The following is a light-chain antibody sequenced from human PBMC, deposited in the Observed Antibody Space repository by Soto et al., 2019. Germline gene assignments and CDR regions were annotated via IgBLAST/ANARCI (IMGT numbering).Light chain of an antibody. CDR2: HAS. Sequence: EIVLTQSPATLSLSPGERATLSCRASQSVTNSLAWYQQQPGQAPRLLIYHASNRATGVPARFSGIGSGTDFTLTISSLEPADFAVYYCQQRRTFGQGTKVEIK. CDR3: QQRRT. J-gene: IGKJ1*01. CDR1: QSVTNS. V-gene: IGKV3-11*01.